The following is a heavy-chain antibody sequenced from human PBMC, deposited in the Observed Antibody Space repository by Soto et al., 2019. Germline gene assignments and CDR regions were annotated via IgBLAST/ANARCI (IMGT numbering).Heavy chain of an antibody. V-gene: IGHV4-59*01. Sequence: SETLSLTGPVSGSSFNDFYWNWIRQTPGKGLEWVWFMYYSETTKYNPALKGRVNMSLDTSKNQVSLHLKSVTAADTAVYYGARANSSTWYKLEYKWFDPWGQGTQVTVPS. CDR3: ARANSSTWYKLEYKWFDP. CDR1: GSSFNDFY. D-gene: IGHD6-13*01. CDR2: MYYSETT. J-gene: IGHJ5*02.